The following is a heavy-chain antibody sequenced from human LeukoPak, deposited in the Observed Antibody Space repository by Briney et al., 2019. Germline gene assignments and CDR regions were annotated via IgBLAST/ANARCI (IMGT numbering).Heavy chain of an antibody. Sequence: PSETLSLTCTVSGGSISSYYLSWIRQPPGKGLEWIGYIYYSGSTNYNPSLKSRVTISVDTSKNQFSLKLSSVTAADTAVYYCARGPKEWELLWYFDLWGRGTLVTVSS. CDR2: IYYSGST. CDR3: ARGPKEWELLWYFDL. CDR1: GGSISSYY. D-gene: IGHD1-26*01. J-gene: IGHJ2*01. V-gene: IGHV4-59*01.